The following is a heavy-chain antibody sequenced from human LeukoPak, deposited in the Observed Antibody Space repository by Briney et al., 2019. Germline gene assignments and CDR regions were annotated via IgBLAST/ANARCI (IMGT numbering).Heavy chain of an antibody. CDR3: AKDSGYYGAGNFFYYFDY. CDR2: ISYDDSEK. Sequence: GGSLRLSCTASGFDFDTYAMHWVRQLPGKRLEWVAIISYDDSEKFYAESVEGRFTISRDNSKDTVYLEMSGLRAEDTALYYCAKDSGYYGAGNFFYYFDYWGQGSLVSVSS. CDR1: GFDFDTYA. V-gene: IGHV3-30*18. D-gene: IGHD3-10*01. J-gene: IGHJ4*02.